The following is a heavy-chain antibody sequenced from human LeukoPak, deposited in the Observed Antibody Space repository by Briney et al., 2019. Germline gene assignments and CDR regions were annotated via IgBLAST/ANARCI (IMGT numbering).Heavy chain of an antibody. CDR3: AKAFGNSDDYYYYMDV. J-gene: IGHJ6*03. V-gene: IGHV3-23*01. CDR1: GFTFSSYA. CDR2: ISGSAGSA. D-gene: IGHD4-23*01. Sequence: GGSLRLSCAASGFTFSSYAMRWVRQAPGKGLQWVSTISGSAGSAYYADSVRSRFTISRDNSKNTLSLQMNSLRAEDTAIYYCAKAFGNSDDYYYYMDVWGKGTTVTVSS.